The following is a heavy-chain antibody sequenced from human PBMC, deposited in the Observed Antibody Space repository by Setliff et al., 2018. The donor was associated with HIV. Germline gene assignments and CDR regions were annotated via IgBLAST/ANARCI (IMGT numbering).Heavy chain of an antibody. D-gene: IGHD1-26*01. V-gene: IGHV4-61*02. CDR3: ARYRRDDYYLTAYFDS. CDR1: GGSINSGAYL. CDR2: IFRAGNA. Sequence: SETLSLTCTVSGGSINSGAYLWAWIRQPAGKGLEWIGRIFRAGNATYNPSLKSRAILSVDTSQNQFSLQLKHVTAADTAIYYCARYRRDDYYLTAYFDSWGQGTLVTVS. J-gene: IGHJ4*02.